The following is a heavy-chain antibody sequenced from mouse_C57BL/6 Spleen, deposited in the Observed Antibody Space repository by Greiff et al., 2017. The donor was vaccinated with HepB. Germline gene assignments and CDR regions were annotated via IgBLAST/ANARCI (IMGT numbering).Heavy chain of an antibody. CDR2: INPNYGTT. CDR3: ARSYGYDERAWFAY. V-gene: IGHV1-39*01. D-gene: IGHD2-2*01. Sequence: EVQLQQSGPELVKPGASVKISCKASGYSFTDYNMNWVKQSNGKSLEWIGVINPNYGTTSYNQKFKGKATLTVDQSSSTAYMQLNSLTSEYSAVYYCARSYGYDERAWFAYWGQGTLVTVSA. CDR1: GYSFTDYN. J-gene: IGHJ3*01.